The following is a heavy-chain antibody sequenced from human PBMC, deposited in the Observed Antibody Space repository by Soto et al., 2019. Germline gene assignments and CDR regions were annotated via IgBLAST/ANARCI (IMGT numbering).Heavy chain of an antibody. J-gene: IGHJ4*02. CDR3: ARGYSHYAH. CDR1: GGSVSRDSNF. Sequence: PSETLTLTCTVSGGSVSRDSNFWSWIRQPPGKGLEWIGYIYYSGHTRYNPSLESRVTISIDSSKNQVSLNLTSVTAADTAVYYCARGYSHYAHWGRGTLVTVSS. CDR2: IYYSGHT. V-gene: IGHV4-61*01. D-gene: IGHD4-4*01.